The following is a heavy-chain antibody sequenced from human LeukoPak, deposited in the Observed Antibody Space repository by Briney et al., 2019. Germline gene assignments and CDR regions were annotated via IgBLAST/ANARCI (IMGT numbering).Heavy chain of an antibody. CDR1: GGSFSGYY. Sequence: SETLSLTCAVYGGSFSGYYCSWIRQPPGKGLEWIGEINHSGSTNYNPSLKSRVTISVDTSKNQFSLKLSSVTAADTAVYYCARGHIVLDYWGQGTLVTVSS. J-gene: IGHJ4*02. CDR3: ARGHIVLDY. D-gene: IGHD2-21*01. CDR2: INHSGST. V-gene: IGHV4-34*01.